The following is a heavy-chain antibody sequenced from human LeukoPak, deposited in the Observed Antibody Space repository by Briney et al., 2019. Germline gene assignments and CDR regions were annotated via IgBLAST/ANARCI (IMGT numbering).Heavy chain of an antibody. CDR3: ARSSRGVIGLLDY. CDR2: INTNTGDP. Sequence: GASVKVSCKASGYTFSDFINWVRQAPGQGLEWVGWINTNTGDPIYARGFKGRFVLSVDKSVNTAYLEIASLQTEDNAVYYCARSSRGVIGLLDYWGQGTLVTVSS. CDR1: GYTFSDF. D-gene: IGHD3-10*01. J-gene: IGHJ4*02. V-gene: IGHV7-4-1*01.